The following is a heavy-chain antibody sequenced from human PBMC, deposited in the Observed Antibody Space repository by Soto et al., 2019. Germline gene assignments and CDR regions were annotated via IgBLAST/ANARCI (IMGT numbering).Heavy chain of an antibody. D-gene: IGHD3-10*01. Sequence: PEETLSLTCTVSGGSISSYYWSWIRQPPGKGLEWIGYIYYSGSTNYNPSLKSRVTISVDTSKNQFSLKLSSVTAADTAVYYCARGRMVRGVTMYYFDYWGQRTLVTVSS. J-gene: IGHJ4*02. V-gene: IGHV4-59*01. CDR3: ARGRMVRGVTMYYFDY. CDR2: IYYSGST. CDR1: GGSISSYY.